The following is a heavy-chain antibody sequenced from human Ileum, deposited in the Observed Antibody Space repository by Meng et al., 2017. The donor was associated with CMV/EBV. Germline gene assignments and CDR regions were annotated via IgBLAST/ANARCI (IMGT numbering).Heavy chain of an antibody. D-gene: IGHD2-2*01. CDR1: GGSISGYY. Sequence: VQLEESGPGLVKPSETLSLPCTVSGGSISGYYWSWIRQPATKGLEWIGRVYSSGSTDYNPSLQSRVTMSVDTSKNQFSLKLSSVTAADTAVYYCARGSSSWAFDYWGQGTLVTVSS. CDR2: VYSSGST. V-gene: IGHV4-4*07. CDR3: ARGSSSWAFDY. J-gene: IGHJ4*02.